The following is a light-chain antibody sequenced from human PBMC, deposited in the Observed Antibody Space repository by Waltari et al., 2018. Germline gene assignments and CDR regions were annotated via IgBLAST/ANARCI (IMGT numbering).Light chain of an antibody. Sequence: QSALPQPASVSGSPGQSITISCTGSSSAIGDYNHVSWYQQHPGKAPKLMIYDVSSRPSGVSNRFFGSKSGTTASLTVSGLQAEDEAVYFCSSYSTSITPYVFGAGTKVTVL. CDR3: SSYSTSITPYV. J-gene: IGLJ1*01. V-gene: IGLV2-14*03. CDR2: DVS. CDR1: SSAIGDYNH.